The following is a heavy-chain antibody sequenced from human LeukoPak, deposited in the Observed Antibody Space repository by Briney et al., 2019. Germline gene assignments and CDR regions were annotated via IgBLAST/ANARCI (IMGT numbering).Heavy chain of an antibody. J-gene: IGHJ6*02. CDR3: AKDRSSGPHYSYGMDV. CDR2: ISYLGDDQ. D-gene: IGHD6-25*01. CDR1: GFTLSRYG. Sequence: GRCLRLYCAASGFTLSRYGMDWVRQAPGKGLEWVAVISYLGDDQLYGESVKGRFSVSRDHSKNTVFLQMNSLRGEDTAAYYCAKDRSSGPHYSYGMDVWGRGTTVIVSS. V-gene: IGHV3-30*18.